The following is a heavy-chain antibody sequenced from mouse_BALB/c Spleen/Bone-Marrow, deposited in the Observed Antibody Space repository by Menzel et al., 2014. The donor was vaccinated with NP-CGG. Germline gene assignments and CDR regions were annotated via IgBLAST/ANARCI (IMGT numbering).Heavy chain of an antibody. J-gene: IGHJ4*01. Sequence: LVKTGASVKISCKASGYSFTGYSMHWVKQSHGKSLEWIGYISCYNGATSYNQKFKGKATFTVDTSSSTALMRFNSLTSEDATVYYCGRRHGNSYGALDYWGQGTSVTVSS. V-gene: IGHV1S34*01. D-gene: IGHD1-1*01. CDR1: GYSFTGYS. CDR2: ISCYNGAT. CDR3: GRRHGNSYGALDY.